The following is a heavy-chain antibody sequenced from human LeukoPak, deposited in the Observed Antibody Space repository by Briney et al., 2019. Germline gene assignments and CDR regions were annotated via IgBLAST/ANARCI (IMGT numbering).Heavy chain of an antibody. J-gene: IGHJ4*02. V-gene: IGHV4-38-2*02. D-gene: IGHD1-26*01. Sequence: SETLSLTCTVSSYSISSGYYWGWIRQPPGKGLEWIGSIYHSGNTYYNPSLKSRVTISIDTSKNQFSLKVSSVTAADTAVYYCARDSPGRYFGYWGQGTLVTVSS. CDR2: IYHSGNT. CDR1: SYSISSGYY. CDR3: ARDSPGRYFGY.